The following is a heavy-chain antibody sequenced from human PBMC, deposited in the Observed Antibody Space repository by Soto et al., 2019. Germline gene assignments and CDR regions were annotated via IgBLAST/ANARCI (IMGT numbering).Heavy chain of an antibody. CDR2: IWYDGSNK. J-gene: IGHJ4*02. V-gene: IGHV3-33*03. Sequence: PGGSLRLSCAASGFPFSSYGMHWVRQAPGKGLDWVGVIWYDGSNKGYAESVKGRFTISRDNSKNMLYLQMNSLRADDTAVYYCASSINWGQGTLVTVSS. CDR3: ASSIN. CDR1: GFPFSSYG.